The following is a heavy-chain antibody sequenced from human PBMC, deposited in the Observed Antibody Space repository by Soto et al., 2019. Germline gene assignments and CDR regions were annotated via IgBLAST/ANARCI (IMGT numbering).Heavy chain of an antibody. CDR2: TYNSGIT. V-gene: IGHV4-30-4*01. J-gene: IGHJ5*02. CDR1: GGSISSGDYS. D-gene: IGHD3-3*01. CDR3: ARGVTVFGLVSRFWFDP. Sequence: SETLSLTCTVSGGSISSGDYSWSWVRQSPGKGLEWIGHTYNSGITYYNTSLKSRVVISIDTSRNQFSLRLNSLTAADRAVYFCARGVTVFGLVSRFWFDPWGQGTVVTAPQ.